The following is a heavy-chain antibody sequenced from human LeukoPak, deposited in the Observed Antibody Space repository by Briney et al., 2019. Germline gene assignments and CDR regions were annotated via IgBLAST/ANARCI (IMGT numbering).Heavy chain of an antibody. V-gene: IGHV3-7*01. Sequence: GGSLRLSCAASGFTFSSYWMSWVRQAPGKGLEWVANIKQDGSEKYYVDSVKGRFTISRDNAKNSLYLQMNSLRAEDTAVYYCAREDIRSSWYGPNGRDVWGQGTTVTVSS. J-gene: IGHJ6*02. CDR2: IKQDGSEK. D-gene: IGHD6-13*01. CDR1: GFTFSSYW. CDR3: AREDIRSSWYGPNGRDV.